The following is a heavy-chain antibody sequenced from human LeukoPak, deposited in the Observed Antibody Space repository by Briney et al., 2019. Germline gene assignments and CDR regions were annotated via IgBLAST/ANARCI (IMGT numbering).Heavy chain of an antibody. J-gene: IGHJ6*02. V-gene: IGHV4-39*07. CDR3: AGDYGDYAAYYYRGMDV. CDR1: GGSISSSSYY. D-gene: IGHD4-17*01. Sequence: SETLSLTCTVSGGSISSSSYYWGWIRQPPGKGLEWIGSIYYSGSTYYNPSLKSRVTISVDTSKNQFSLKLSSVTAADTAVYYCAGDYGDYAAYYYRGMDVWGQGTTVTVSS. CDR2: IYYSGST.